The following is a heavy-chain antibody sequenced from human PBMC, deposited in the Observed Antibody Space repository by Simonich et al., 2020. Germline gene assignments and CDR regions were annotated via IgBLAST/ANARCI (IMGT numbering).Heavy chain of an antibody. CDR1: GFTFSSYS. V-gene: IGHV3-21*01. CDR2: ISSMSSYI. J-gene: IGHJ4*02. D-gene: IGHD1-1*01. Sequence: EVQLVESGGGLVKPGGSLRLSCAASGFTFSSYSMNWVRQAPGKGLEGVSSISSMSSYIYYEDSVKGRFTISRDNAKNSLYLQMNSLRAEDTAVYYCARANERDYWGQGTLVTVSS. CDR3: ARANERDY.